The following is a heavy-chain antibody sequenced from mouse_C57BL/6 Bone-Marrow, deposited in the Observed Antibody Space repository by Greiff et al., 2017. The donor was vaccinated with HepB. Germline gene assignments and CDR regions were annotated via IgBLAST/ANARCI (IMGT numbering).Heavy chain of an antibody. J-gene: IGHJ3*01. D-gene: IGHD2-1*01. CDR3: VRGYYWFAY. CDR1: GFSFNTYA. V-gene: IGHV10-1*01. Sequence: EVQGVESGGGLVQPKGSLKLSCAASGFSFNTYAMNWVRQAPGKGLEWVARIRSKSNNYATYYADSVKDRFTISRDDSESMLYLQMNNLKTEDTAMYYCVRGYYWFAYWGQGTLVTVSA. CDR2: IRSKSNNYAT.